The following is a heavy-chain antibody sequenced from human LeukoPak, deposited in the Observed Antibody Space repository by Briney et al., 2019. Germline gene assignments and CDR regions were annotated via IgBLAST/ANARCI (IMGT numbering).Heavy chain of an antibody. CDR2: INPNSGGT. CDR1: GYTFSTYG. D-gene: IGHD6-13*01. Sequence: ASVTVSCKTSGYTFSTYGISWVRQAPGEGLEWMGWINPNSGGTNYAQKFQGRVTMTRDTSISTAYMELSRLRSDDTAVYYCASGRTVSSSGYYYYYMDVWGKGTTVTVSS. V-gene: IGHV1-2*02. J-gene: IGHJ6*03. CDR3: ASGRTVSSSGYYYYYMDV.